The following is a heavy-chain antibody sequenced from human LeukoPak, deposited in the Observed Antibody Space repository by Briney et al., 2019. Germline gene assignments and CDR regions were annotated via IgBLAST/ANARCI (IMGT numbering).Heavy chain of an antibody. CDR2: IMPIVGTT. V-gene: IGHV1-8*03. J-gene: IGHJ6*03. CDR3: ARATYYDFWSGYYGYYYYMDV. Sequence: PEASVKVSCKASGYTFTTHYMHWVRQAPGQGLEWMGGIMPIVGTTNYAQKFQGRVTITRNTSISTAYMELSSLRSEDTAVYYCARATYYDFWSGYYGYYYYMDVWGKGTTVTVSS. CDR1: GYTFTTHY. D-gene: IGHD3-3*01.